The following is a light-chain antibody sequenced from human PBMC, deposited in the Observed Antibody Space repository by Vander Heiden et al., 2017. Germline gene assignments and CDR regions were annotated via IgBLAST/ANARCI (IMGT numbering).Light chain of an antibody. J-gene: IGLJ2*01. V-gene: IGLV2-14*01. CDR3: SSYTSSSTVV. CDR2: DVS. Sequence: QSALTQPASVHGSPGQPLTISCTGTSSDVGGYNDVSWYQQHPGKAPKLMIYDVSNRPSGVSNRFSGSKSGNTASLTISVLQAEDEADYYCSSYTSSSTVVFGGGTKLTVL. CDR1: SSDVGGYND.